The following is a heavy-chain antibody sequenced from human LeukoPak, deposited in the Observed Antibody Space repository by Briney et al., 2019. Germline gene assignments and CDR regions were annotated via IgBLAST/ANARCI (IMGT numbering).Heavy chain of an antibody. CDR1: GGSISSYY. Sequence: SETLSLTCTVSGGSISSYYWNWIRQPPGKGLEWIGYIYYSGSTKYNPSLKSRVTISVDTSKNQFSLKLSSVTAADTAVYYCASDRREYSSGWYAGTYGMDVWGQGTTVTVAS. CDR3: ASDRREYSSGWYAGTYGMDV. CDR2: IYYSGST. J-gene: IGHJ6*02. D-gene: IGHD6-19*01. V-gene: IGHV4-59*01.